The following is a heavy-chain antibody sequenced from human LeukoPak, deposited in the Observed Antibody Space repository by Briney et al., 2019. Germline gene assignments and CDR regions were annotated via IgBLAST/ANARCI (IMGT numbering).Heavy chain of an antibody. CDR2: ISLTGRT. D-gene: IGHD1-26*01. V-gene: IGHV4-34*10. CDR3: TRESGPYCPFGY. Sequence: PSETLSLTCAVYGGSFSGYYWSWIRQPPGQGLEWIGEISLTGRTNYNPSLISRVIMSLDESRNQLSLTLTSVTAADTAMYYCTRESGPYCPFGYWGQGTLVVVPS. J-gene: IGHJ4*02. CDR1: GGSFSGYY.